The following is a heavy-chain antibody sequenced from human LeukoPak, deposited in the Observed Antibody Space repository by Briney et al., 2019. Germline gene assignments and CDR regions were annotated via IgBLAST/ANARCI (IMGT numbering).Heavy chain of an antibody. J-gene: IGHJ4*02. CDR1: GGSIGSGDYY. Sequence: PSETLSLTCTVSGGSIGSGDYYWSWIRQPPGKGLEWIGYIYYSGSTYYNPSLKSRVTISVDTSKNQFSLKLSSVTAADTAVYYCARGRNYDYVWGSYRYWPRGGFDYWGQGTLVTVSS. CDR2: IYYSGST. D-gene: IGHD3-16*02. CDR3: ARGRNYDYVWGSYRYWPRGGFDY. V-gene: IGHV4-30-4*01.